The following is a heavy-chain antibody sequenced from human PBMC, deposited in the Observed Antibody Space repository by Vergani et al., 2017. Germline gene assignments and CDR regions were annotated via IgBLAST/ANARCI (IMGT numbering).Heavy chain of an antibody. CDR2: IDRNSATKYPV. J-gene: IGHJ3*02. D-gene: IGHD6-19*01. CDR3: AKVGRSEVAGTFGAFDI. Sequence: VEAGGGLVQPGGSLRLSCAASGFLFQDFAFHWVRQVSGRGLEWVSGIDRNSATKYPVKYGNSMEGRFIISRDNSKNTLFLHMNSLRPEDTAVYYCAKVGRSEVAGTFGAFDIWGQGTMVTVSS. V-gene: IGHV3-9*01. CDR1: GFLFQDFA.